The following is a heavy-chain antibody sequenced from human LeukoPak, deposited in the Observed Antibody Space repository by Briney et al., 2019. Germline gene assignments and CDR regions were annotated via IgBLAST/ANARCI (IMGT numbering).Heavy chain of an antibody. Sequence: ASVKVSCKASGYMFTGYYMHWVRQAPGQGLEWMGWINPNSGGTNYAQKFQGRVTMTRDTSISTAYMELSRLRSDDTAVYYCARVDYDSSGYSHRDYFDYWGQGTLVTVSS. V-gene: IGHV1-2*02. CDR1: GYMFTGYY. CDR3: ARVDYDSSGYSHRDYFDY. J-gene: IGHJ4*02. D-gene: IGHD3-22*01. CDR2: INPNSGGT.